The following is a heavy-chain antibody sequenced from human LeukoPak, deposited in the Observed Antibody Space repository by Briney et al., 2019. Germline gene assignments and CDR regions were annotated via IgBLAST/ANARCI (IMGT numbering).Heavy chain of an antibody. CDR1: GGSISSYY. CDR3: ARMEVLLWFGELLNWFDP. Sequence: SETLSLTCTVSGGSISSYYWSWIRQPPGKGLEWIGYIYYSGSTYYNPSLKSRVTISVDTSKNQFSLKLSSVTAADTAVYYCARMEVLLWFGELLNWFDPWGQGTLVTVSS. V-gene: IGHV4-59*06. CDR2: IYYSGST. D-gene: IGHD3-10*01. J-gene: IGHJ5*02.